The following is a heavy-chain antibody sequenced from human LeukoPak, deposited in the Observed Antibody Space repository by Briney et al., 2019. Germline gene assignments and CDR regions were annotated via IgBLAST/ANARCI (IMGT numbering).Heavy chain of an antibody. D-gene: IGHD3-22*01. CDR3: ARDTPVYDSSGHNSFDY. Sequence: ASVKVSCKASGYAFMNYGISWVRQAPGQGLEWMGWISTYNDNTKYAVKFQGRVTMTTDTSTSTAYMDLRSLGSDDTAVYYCARDTPVYDSSGHNSFDYWGQGTMVTVSS. J-gene: IGHJ4*02. V-gene: IGHV1-18*01. CDR1: GYAFMNYG. CDR2: ISTYNDNT.